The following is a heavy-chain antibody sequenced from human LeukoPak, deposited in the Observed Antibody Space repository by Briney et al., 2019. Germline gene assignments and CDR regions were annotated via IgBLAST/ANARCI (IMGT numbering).Heavy chain of an antibody. CDR3: ARRSVAGSLDY. CDR1: GFIVNTNY. Sequence: GGSLRLSCAASGFIVNTNYMTWVRQAPGRGLEWVSFIYADGNTYYADSVKGRFTISRDISKNAVYLQMNSLRAEDTAVYYCARRSVAGSLDYWGQGTLVTVSS. CDR2: IYADGNT. V-gene: IGHV3-53*01. D-gene: IGHD6-19*01. J-gene: IGHJ4*02.